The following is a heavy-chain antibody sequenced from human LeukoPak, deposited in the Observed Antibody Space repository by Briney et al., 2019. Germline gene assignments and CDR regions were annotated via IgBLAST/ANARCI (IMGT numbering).Heavy chain of an antibody. V-gene: IGHV3-7*01. D-gene: IGHD2-8*01. J-gene: IGHJ4*02. CDR1: GFAFSNYW. Sequence: GSLRLSCAASGFAFSNYWMNWVRQAPGKGLEWGANKKQDGMETYYVVSVKGRFTISRDNAKNSLYLQMNSLRAEDTGLYDRCTTNCISYWGQGTLVTVSS. CDR3: CTTNCISY. CDR2: KKQDGMET.